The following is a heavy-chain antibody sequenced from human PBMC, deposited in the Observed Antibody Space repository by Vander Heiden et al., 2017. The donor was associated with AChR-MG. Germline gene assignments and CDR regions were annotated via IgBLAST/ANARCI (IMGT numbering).Heavy chain of an antibody. J-gene: IGHJ4*02. D-gene: IGHD2-8*02. CDR1: GFTFSSYE. Sequence: EVQLVESGGGLVQPGESLRLSCAASGFTFSSYEMKWVRQAPGKGLEWVSYISGSGRTTYYADSVKGRFTVSRDNAKSSLYLQMNRLTAEDTAVYYCARGGGDCSGGVCYIAYWGQGTLVTVSS. V-gene: IGHV3-48*03. CDR2: ISGSGRTT. CDR3: ARGGGDCSGGVCYIAY.